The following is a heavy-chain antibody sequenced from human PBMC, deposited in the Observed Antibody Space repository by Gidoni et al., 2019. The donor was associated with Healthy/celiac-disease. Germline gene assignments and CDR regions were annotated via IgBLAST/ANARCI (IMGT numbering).Heavy chain of an antibody. CDR2: SYSGGST. CDR3: ARDTYCSSTSCHPAEYYMDV. CDR1: GFTVRLNY. Sequence: EVQLVESGGGLIQPGGSLRLSCAASGFTVRLNYKSWVRQAPGRGLEWVSVSYSGGSTYYADSVKGRFTIARDNSKNTLYLQMNSLRAEDTSVYYCARDTYCSSTSCHPAEYYMDVWGKGTPVTVSS. J-gene: IGHJ6*03. D-gene: IGHD2-2*01. V-gene: IGHV3-53*01.